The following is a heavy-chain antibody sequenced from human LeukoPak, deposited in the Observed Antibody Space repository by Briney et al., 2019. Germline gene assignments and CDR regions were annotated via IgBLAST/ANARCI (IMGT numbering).Heavy chain of an antibody. J-gene: IGHJ4*02. D-gene: IGHD2-2*01. CDR1: GYSITNYA. V-gene: IGHV7-4-1*02. Sequence: GASVKVSCKASGYSITNYAILWVRQAPGQGLEWMGWINTNTEKSTYAPGFTGRYVFSLDSSVNTAYLQISSLKAEDTAVYYCTRQGPGYCGSTSCYGVDYWGQGTLVTVSS. CDR2: INTNTEKS. CDR3: TRQGPGYCGSTSCYGVDY.